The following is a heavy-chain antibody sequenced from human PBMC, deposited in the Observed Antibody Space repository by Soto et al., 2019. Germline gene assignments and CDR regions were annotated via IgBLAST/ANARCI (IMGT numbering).Heavy chain of an antibody. D-gene: IGHD3-22*01. V-gene: IGHV1-69*01. Sequence: QVQLVQSGAEVKKPGSSVKVSCKASGGTFSSYAISWVRQAPGQGLEWMGGIIPIFGTANYAQKFQGRVTITADESTRTAYMELSSLRSEDTAVYYCARGGEVVAQDLDAFDIWGQGTMVTVSS. J-gene: IGHJ3*02. CDR3: ARGGEVVAQDLDAFDI. CDR1: GGTFSSYA. CDR2: IIPIFGTA.